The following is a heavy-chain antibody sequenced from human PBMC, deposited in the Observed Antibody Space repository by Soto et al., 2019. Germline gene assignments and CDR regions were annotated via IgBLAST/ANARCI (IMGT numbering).Heavy chain of an antibody. D-gene: IGHD3-9*01. CDR3: ARGLGYYDILTGYCIYYYGMDV. J-gene: IGHJ6*02. Sequence: ASVKVSCKASGYTFTSYDINWVRQATGQGLEWMGWMNPNSGNTGYAQKFQGRVTMTRNTSISTAYMELSSLRSEDTAVYYCARGLGYYDILTGYCIYYYGMDVWGQGTTVTVSS. V-gene: IGHV1-8*01. CDR2: MNPNSGNT. CDR1: GYTFTSYD.